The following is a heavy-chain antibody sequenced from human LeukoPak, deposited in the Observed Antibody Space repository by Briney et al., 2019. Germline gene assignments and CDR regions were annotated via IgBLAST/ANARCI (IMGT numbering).Heavy chain of an antibody. J-gene: IGHJ5*02. D-gene: IGHD3-9*01. Sequence: ASVKVSCKASGYTFTSYDINWVRQATGQGLEWMGWMNPNSGNTGYAQKFQGRVTMTRNTSISTAYMELSSLRSEDTAVYYCARGPAAERYFDWLLDTGNNWFDPWGQGTLVTVSS. CDR3: ARGPAAERYFDWLLDTGNNWFDP. CDR1: GYTFTSYD. CDR2: MNPNSGNT. V-gene: IGHV1-8*01.